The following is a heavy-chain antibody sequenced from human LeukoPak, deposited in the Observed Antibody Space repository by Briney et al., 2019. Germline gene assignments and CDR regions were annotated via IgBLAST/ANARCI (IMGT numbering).Heavy chain of an antibody. J-gene: IGHJ4*02. CDR3: ATGNRHDYGDYFDY. D-gene: IGHD4-17*01. V-gene: IGHV3-9*01. CDR1: GFTFDDYA. Sequence: GRSLRLSCAASGFTFDDYAMHWVRQAPGKGLEWVSGISWNSGSIGYADSVKGRFTISRDNAKNSLYLQMNSLRAEDTALYYCATGNRHDYGDYFDYWGQGTLVTVSS. CDR2: ISWNSGSI.